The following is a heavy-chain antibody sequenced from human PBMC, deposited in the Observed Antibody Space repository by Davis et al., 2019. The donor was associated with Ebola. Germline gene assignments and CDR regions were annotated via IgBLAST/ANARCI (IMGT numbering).Heavy chain of an antibody. Sequence: GESLKISCAASGFTFSSYSMNWVRQAPGKGLEWVSSISSSSSYIYYADSVKGRFTISRDNAKNSLYLQMNSLRAEDTAVYYCARGQNTRGYYYDYWGQGTLVTVSS. CDR2: ISSSSSYI. J-gene: IGHJ4*02. CDR3: ARGQNTRGYYYDY. V-gene: IGHV3-21*01. D-gene: IGHD3-22*01. CDR1: GFTFSSYS.